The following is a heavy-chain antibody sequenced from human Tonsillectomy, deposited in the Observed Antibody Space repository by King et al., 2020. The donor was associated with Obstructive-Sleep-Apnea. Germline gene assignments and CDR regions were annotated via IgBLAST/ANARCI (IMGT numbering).Heavy chain of an antibody. D-gene: IGHD2-2*01. Sequence: VKLQQSGQGLVKPSQTLSLTCAISGDSVSTNSAAWNWIRQSPSRGLEWLGRTYYRSKWFNDYALSVKSRITINSDTSKNQFSLHLNSVTPEDTAVYYCARDRDCSSTSCYDYYYYGMDVWGQGTTVTVSS. CDR2: TYYRSKWFN. CDR1: GDSVSTNSAA. CDR3: ARDRDCSSTSCYDYYYYGMDV. V-gene: IGHV6-1*01. J-gene: IGHJ6*02.